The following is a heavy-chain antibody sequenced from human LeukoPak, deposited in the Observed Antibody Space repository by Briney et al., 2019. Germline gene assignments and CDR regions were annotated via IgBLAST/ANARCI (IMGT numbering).Heavy chain of an antibody. CDR3: ARHRKSSGWYAGYFDL. V-gene: IGHV4-39*01. CDR2: IYYSGST. J-gene: IGHJ2*01. CDR1: GDSISSGSYY. D-gene: IGHD6-19*01. Sequence: AETLSLTCTVSGDSISSGSYYWVWNGQPPGTELESVATIYYSGSTYYRLSLKSRITISVDTSKNQFSLRLSSVTGADTAVYYCARHRKSSGWYAGYFDLWGRGTLVTVSS.